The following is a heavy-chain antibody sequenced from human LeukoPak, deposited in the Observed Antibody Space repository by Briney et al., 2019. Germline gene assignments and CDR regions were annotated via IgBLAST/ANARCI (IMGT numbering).Heavy chain of an antibody. J-gene: IGHJ5*02. V-gene: IGHV5-51*01. Sequence: GESLRISCKASGYTFATYRIAWVRQMPGKGLEWMGIIYPGDSDTRYSPSFQGHVTISADRSISTAYLQWSSLRASDTAMYYCARTGAAGMYNWLDPWGQGTLVTVSS. D-gene: IGHD6-13*01. CDR3: ARTGAAGMYNWLDP. CDR1: GYTFATYR. CDR2: IYPGDSDT.